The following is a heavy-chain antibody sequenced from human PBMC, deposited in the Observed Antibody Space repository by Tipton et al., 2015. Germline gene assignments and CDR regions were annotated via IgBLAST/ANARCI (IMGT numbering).Heavy chain of an antibody. J-gene: IGHJ4*02. CDR3: ARDVDY. Sequence: GLVKPSETLSLTCTVSCGSVSSGYHYWSWIRQSPGQRLEWIGYVYDIGNTNYNPSLKSRVTISLHTAENQFSLSLKSVTAADTAVYYCARDVDYWGQGTLVTVSS. CDR2: VYDIGNT. V-gene: IGHV4-61*01. CDR1: CGSVSSGYHY.